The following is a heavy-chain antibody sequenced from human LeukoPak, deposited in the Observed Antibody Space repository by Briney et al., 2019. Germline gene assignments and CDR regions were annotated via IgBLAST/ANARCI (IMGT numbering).Heavy chain of an antibody. CDR2: ISGGGGST. J-gene: IGHJ4*02. CDR1: GFTFSSYA. CDR3: AKDQAGYSYGYGGYFDY. V-gene: IGHV3-23*01. D-gene: IGHD5-18*01. Sequence: PGGSLRLYCAASGFTFSSYAMSWVRQSPGKGLEWVSAISGGGGSTYYADSVKGRFTISRDNSKNTLYLQMNSLRAEDTAVYYCAKDQAGYSYGYGGYFDYWGQGTLVTVSS.